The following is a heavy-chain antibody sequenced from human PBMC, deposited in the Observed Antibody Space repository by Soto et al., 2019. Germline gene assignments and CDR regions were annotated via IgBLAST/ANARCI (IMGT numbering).Heavy chain of an antibody. J-gene: IGHJ4*02. CDR2: ISWNSGSI. CDR1: GFTFDDYA. D-gene: IGHD6-13*01. CDR3: AKGPYSSSWYYFDY. V-gene: IGHV3-9*01. Sequence: EVQLVESGGGLVQSGRSLRLSCAASGFTFDDYAMHWVRQAPGKGLEWVSGISWNSGSIGYADSVKGRFTISRDNAKNSLYLQMNSLRAEDTALYYCAKGPYSSSWYYFDYWGQGTLVTVSS.